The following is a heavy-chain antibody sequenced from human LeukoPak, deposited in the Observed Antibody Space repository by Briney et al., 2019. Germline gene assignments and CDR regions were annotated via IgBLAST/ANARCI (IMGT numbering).Heavy chain of an antibody. Sequence: SETLSLTCAVYGGSFSGYYWSWIRQPPGKRLEWIGEINHSGGTNYNPSLKSRVTISVDTSKNQFSLKLSSVTAADTAVYYCARDGLLPPWAFDIWGQGTMVTVSS. D-gene: IGHD3-22*01. V-gene: IGHV4-34*01. CDR2: INHSGGT. CDR1: GGSFSGYY. J-gene: IGHJ3*02. CDR3: ARDGLLPPWAFDI.